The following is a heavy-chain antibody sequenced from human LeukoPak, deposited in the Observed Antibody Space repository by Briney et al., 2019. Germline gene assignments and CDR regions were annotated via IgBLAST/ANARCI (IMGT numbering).Heavy chain of an antibody. V-gene: IGHV3-13*01. CDR3: VRDGGRTTADWYFDL. CDR1: GFTLSVYD. Sequence: GGSLRLSCAASGFTLSVYDMHWVRQVPGQGLGWVAAAGEEDESYYPGSVEGRFSVSREDAKNSLYLQMNSLRAGDTPVYYCVRDGGRTTADWYFDLWGRGTPVTVSS. J-gene: IGHJ2*01. CDR2: AGEEDES. D-gene: IGHD4-17*01.